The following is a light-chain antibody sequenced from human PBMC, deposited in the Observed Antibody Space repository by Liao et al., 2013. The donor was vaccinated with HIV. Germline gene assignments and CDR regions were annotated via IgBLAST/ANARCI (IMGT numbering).Light chain of an antibody. CDR1: NIGSKS. Sequence: YVLTQPPSVSAAPGETARITCGENNIGSKSVHWYQLKPGQAPVLVIYYDTDRPTGIPERFSGSNSGNTATLTISRVEAGDEADFYCQLWDRSSDHVVFGGGTKLTVL. CDR3: QLWDRSSDHVV. V-gene: IGLV3-21*04. CDR2: YDT. J-gene: IGLJ2*01.